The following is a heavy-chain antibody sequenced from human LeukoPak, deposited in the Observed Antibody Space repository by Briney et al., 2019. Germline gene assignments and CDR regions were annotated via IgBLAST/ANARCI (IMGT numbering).Heavy chain of an antibody. D-gene: IGHD3-22*01. V-gene: IGHV1-18*01. Sequence: ASVKVSCKASGYTFTSYGISWVRQAPGQGLEWMGWVSAYNGNTNYAQKLQGRVTMTRDTSTSTAYMELRSLRSDDTAVYYCARRGKGHYYDSSGYYPWYFDYWGQGTLVTVSS. CDR2: VSAYNGNT. CDR1: GYTFTSYG. CDR3: ARRGKGHYYDSSGYYPWYFDY. J-gene: IGHJ4*02.